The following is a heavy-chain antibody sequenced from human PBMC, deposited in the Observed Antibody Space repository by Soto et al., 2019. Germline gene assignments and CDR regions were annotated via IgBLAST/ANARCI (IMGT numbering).Heavy chain of an antibody. D-gene: IGHD1-26*01. CDR2: INHSGST. J-gene: IGHJ6*02. Sequence: SETLSLTCAVYGGSFSGYYWSWIRQPPGKGLEWIGEINHSGSTNYNPPLKSRVAISVDTSKNQFSLKLSSVAAADAAVYYCARWTILGATGMDVGGQGTTVTVSS. CDR3: ARWTILGATGMDV. CDR1: GGSFSGYY. V-gene: IGHV4-34*01.